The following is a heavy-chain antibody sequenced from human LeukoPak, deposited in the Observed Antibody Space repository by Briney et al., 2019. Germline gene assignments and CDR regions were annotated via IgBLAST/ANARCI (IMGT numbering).Heavy chain of an antibody. V-gene: IGHV3-30-3*01. Sequence: GGSLRLSCAASGFTFRNYVTHWVRQAPGKGLEWVAVTSSDSNVKLYADSVKGRFTISRDNSRSTLYLQMNSLRPEDTAIYYCAREGYYGSGSPPSLYFDYWGQGTLVTVSS. CDR3: AREGYYGSGSPPSLYFDY. J-gene: IGHJ4*02. D-gene: IGHD3-10*01. CDR2: TSSDSNVK. CDR1: GFTFRNYV.